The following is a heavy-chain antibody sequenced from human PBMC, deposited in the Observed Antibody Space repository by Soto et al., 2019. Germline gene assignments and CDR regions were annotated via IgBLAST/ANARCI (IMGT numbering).Heavy chain of an antibody. D-gene: IGHD5-12*01. V-gene: IGHV4-34*01. Sequence: QVQLQQWGAGLLKPSETLSLTCVVYGGSLSGYHWTWIRQPPGKGLEWMGEFPPGGTINHNPSLKSRVTISLDMSKNQFSLKVTSVTAADTAVYYCARYGFSGYDARNDYWGQGTLVIVSS. CDR1: GGSLSGYH. CDR2: FPPGGTI. J-gene: IGHJ4*02. CDR3: ARYGFSGYDARNDY.